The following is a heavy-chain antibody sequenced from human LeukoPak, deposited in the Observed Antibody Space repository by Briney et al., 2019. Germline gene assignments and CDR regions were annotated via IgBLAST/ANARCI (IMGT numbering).Heavy chain of an antibody. CDR1: GYTFTGYY. V-gene: IGHV1-46*01. CDR3: ARGLGNPGGRYYYYYYMDV. D-gene: IGHD4-23*01. J-gene: IGHJ6*03. CDR2: INPSGGST. Sequence: GASVKVSCKASGYTFTGYYMHWVRQAPGQGLEWMGIINPSGGSTSYAQKFQGRVTMTRDMSTSTVYMELSRLRSDDTAVYYCARGLGNPGGRYYYYYYMDVWGKGTTVTVSS.